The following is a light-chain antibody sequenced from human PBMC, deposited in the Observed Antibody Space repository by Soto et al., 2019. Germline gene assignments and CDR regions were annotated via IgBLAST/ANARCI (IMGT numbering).Light chain of an antibody. CDR3: QQYDIYRT. J-gene: IGKJ1*01. Sequence: DIQITQSPCTLSASVGDRVTITCRASQSIGDYLAWYQDKPGKAPRLLIYDASNLKSGVPSRFSGSGSGTEFTLTIANLQPDDFATYYCQQYDIYRTFGPGTKVDIK. CDR1: QSIGDY. CDR2: DAS. V-gene: IGKV1-5*01.